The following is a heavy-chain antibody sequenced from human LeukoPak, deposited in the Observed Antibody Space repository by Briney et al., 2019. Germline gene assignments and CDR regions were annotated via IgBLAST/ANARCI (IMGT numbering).Heavy chain of an antibody. J-gene: IGHJ4*02. CDR3: ARFYGDNPYFDY. Sequence: RPETLSLTCTVSGGSLSSYYWSWIRQPPGKGLEWIGFIYYSGSTYYNPSLKSRVTISVDTSKNQFSLKLSSVTAADTAVYYCARFYGDNPYFDYWGQGTLVTVSS. D-gene: IGHD4-17*01. CDR2: IYYSGST. V-gene: IGHV4-59*08. CDR1: GGSLSSYY.